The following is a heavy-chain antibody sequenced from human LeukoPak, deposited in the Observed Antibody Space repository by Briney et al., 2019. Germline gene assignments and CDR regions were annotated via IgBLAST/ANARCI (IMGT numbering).Heavy chain of an antibody. D-gene: IGHD3-3*01. CDR3: ARGDNVLRLLEWLSPIGY. CDR1: GFTFSSYS. V-gene: IGHV3-21*01. Sequence: GGSLGLSCAASGFTFSSYSMNWVRQAPGKGLEWVSSISSSSSYIYYADSVKGRFTISRDNAKNSLYLQMNSLRAEDTAVYYCARGDNVLRLLEWLSPIGYWGQGTLVTVSS. CDR2: ISSSSSYI. J-gene: IGHJ4*02.